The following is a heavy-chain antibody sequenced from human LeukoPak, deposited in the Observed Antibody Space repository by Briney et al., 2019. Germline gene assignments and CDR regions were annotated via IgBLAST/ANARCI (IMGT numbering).Heavy chain of an antibody. CDR2: MNPNSGNT. Sequence: ASVKVSCNASGYTFTSYDINWVRQATGQGLKWIGWMNPNSGNTGYAQKFQGRVTMTRNTSISTAYMELSSLRSEDTAVYYCARACRSSTSCYVYWGEGTLVTVSS. CDR1: GYTFTSYD. V-gene: IGHV1-8*01. D-gene: IGHD2-2*01. CDR3: ARACRSSTSCYVY. J-gene: IGHJ4*02.